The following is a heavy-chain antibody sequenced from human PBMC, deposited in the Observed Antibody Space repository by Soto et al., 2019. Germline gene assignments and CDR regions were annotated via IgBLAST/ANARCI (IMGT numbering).Heavy chain of an antibody. CDR1: GGSFSGYY. D-gene: IGHD3-22*01. Sequence: SETLSLTCAVYGGSFSGYYWSWIRQPPGKGLEWIGEINHSGSTNYNPSLKSRVTISVDTSKNQFSLKLSSVTAADTAVYYCDRAPYYYDSRGYYPIDYWGQGTLVTVSS. V-gene: IGHV4-34*01. CDR2: INHSGST. J-gene: IGHJ4*02. CDR3: DRAPYYYDSRGYYPIDY.